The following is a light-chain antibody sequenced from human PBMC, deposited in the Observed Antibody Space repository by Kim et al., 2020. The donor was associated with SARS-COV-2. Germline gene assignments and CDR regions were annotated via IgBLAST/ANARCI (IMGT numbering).Light chain of an antibody. CDR3: QQYNNWPPWT. Sequence: VSPGERVTLSCRASQSVRSDLAWYQQKPGQAPRLLIYGASTRAIGIPARFSGSGSGTEFTLTISSLQSEDFAVYYCQQYNNWPPWTFGPGTKVDIK. V-gene: IGKV3-15*01. J-gene: IGKJ1*01. CDR1: QSVRSD. CDR2: GAS.